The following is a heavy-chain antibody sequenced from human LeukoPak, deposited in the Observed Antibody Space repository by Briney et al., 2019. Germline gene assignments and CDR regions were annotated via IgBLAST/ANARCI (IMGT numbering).Heavy chain of an antibody. CDR3: ARGKYCTSTSCSYYFDY. Sequence: SETLSLTCTVSVGSISSYYWSWIRQPAGKGLEWIGRIYTSGSTSYNPSLKSRVTMLIDTSKNELSLTLTSVTVADTAVYYCARGKYCTSTSCSYYFDYWGKGTLVTVSS. CDR1: VGSISSYY. CDR2: IYTSGST. D-gene: IGHD2-2*01. V-gene: IGHV4-4*07. J-gene: IGHJ4*02.